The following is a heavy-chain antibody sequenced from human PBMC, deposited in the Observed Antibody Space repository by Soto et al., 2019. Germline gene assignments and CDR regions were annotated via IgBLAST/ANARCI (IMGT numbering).Heavy chain of an antibody. CDR1: GYTFTSYG. CDR3: ARAGPNSLKYYYYYMDV. D-gene: IGHD1-1*01. V-gene: IGHV1-18*01. CDR2: ISAYNGNT. J-gene: IGHJ6*03. Sequence: ASVKVSCKASGYTFTSYGISWVRQAPGQGLEWMGWISAYNGNTNYAQKLQGRVTMTTDTSTSTAYMELRSLRSDDTAVYYCARAGPNSLKYYYYYMDVWGKGTTVTVSS.